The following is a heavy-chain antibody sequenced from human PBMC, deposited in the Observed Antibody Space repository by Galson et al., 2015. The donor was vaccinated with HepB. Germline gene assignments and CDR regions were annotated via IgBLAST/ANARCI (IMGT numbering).Heavy chain of an antibody. J-gene: IGHJ4*02. CDR2: LNPHTGNP. Sequence: SVKVSCKASGYTFTSYGMNWVRQAPGQGLEWMGWLNPHTGNPTYAQAFTGRFTITLDTSITTAYLQLTSLKSEDTAVYYCAREVDYGDYLFDSWGQGTLVSVSS. D-gene: IGHD4-17*01. V-gene: IGHV7-4-1*02. CDR1: GYTFTSYG. CDR3: AREVDYGDYLFDS.